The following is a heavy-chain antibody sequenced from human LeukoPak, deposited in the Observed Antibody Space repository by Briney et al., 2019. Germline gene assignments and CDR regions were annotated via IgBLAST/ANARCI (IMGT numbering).Heavy chain of an antibody. CDR1: GFTFSSYV. V-gene: IGHV3-30*18. CDR3: AKDGPTVTIFGHFDY. D-gene: IGHD4-17*01. J-gene: IGHJ4*01. Sequence: PGGSLRLSCAASGFTFSSYVMHWVRQAPGKGLEWVAVISYDGSNIYYADSVRGRFTISRDNSKNTLYLQMNSLSAEDTAVYYCAKDGPTVTIFGHFDYWGHGTLVTVSS. CDR2: ISYDGSNI.